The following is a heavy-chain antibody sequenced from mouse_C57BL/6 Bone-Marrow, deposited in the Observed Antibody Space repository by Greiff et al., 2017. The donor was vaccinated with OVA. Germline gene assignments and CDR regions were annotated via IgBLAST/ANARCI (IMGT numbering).Heavy chain of an antibody. CDR1: GFTFSDAW. J-gene: IGHJ3*01. V-gene: IGHV6-6*01. D-gene: IGHD4-1*02. Sequence: EVKVEESGGGLVQPGGSMKLSCAASGFTFSDAWMDWVRQSPEKGLEWVAEIRNKANNHATYYAESVKGRFTITRNNTKSNIYLQMNSLRAKDAGIYNCAGPTGTWGAWCAYWGQGTLVTVSA. CDR2: IRNKANNHAT. CDR3: AGPTGTWGAWCAY.